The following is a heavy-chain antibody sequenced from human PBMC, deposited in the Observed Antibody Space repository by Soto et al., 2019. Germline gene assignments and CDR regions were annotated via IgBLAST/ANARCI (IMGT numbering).Heavy chain of an antibody. CDR2: ISHDGSNK. CDR3: AKDYYGSGSSIDY. Sequence: QVQLVESGGGVVQPGRSLRLSCAASGFTFSSYGMHWVRQAPGKGLEWVAVISHDGSNKYYADSVKGRFTISRDNSKNTLYLQMNSLRAEDTAVYYCAKDYYGSGSSIDYWGQGTLVTVSS. V-gene: IGHV3-30*18. CDR1: GFTFSSYG. D-gene: IGHD3-10*01. J-gene: IGHJ4*02.